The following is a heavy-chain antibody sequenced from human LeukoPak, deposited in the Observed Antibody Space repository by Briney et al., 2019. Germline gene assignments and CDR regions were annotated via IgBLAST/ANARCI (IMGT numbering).Heavy chain of an antibody. CDR1: GGSISRSSYY. V-gene: IGHV4-39*01. CDR2: IYYIGST. D-gene: IGHD2-15*01. CDR3: ARSIEDIVVVVTTTDYYFYMDV. J-gene: IGHJ6*03. Sequence: SETLSLTCSVSGGSISRSSYYWGWIRQPPGKGLEWIGSIYYIGSTYYNPSLKSRVTISVDTSKNQFSLKLNSVTAADTAVYYCARSIEDIVVVVTTTDYYFYMDVWGKGTTVTVSS.